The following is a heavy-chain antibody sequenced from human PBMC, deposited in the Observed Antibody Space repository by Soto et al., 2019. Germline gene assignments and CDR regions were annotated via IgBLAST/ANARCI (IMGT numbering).Heavy chain of an antibody. Sequence: PSETLSLTCTVSGPSISSSTYYWGWTRQPPGKGLEWIGSVYYSENTYYNPSLKSRVTISVDTSKNLFSLKLTSVTAADTAMYYCARPQFSGTYHDTFNIWGQGTMVTVSS. D-gene: IGHD1-26*01. CDR2: VYYSENT. CDR3: ARPQFSGTYHDTFNI. CDR1: GPSISSSTYY. J-gene: IGHJ3*02. V-gene: IGHV4-39*02.